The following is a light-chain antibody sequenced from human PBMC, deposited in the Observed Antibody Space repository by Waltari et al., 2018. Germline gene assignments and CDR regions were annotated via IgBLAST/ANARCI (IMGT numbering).Light chain of an antibody. Sequence: DIVMTQSPDSLAVSRGERATNHCKSSQILLSRSNNNNYLAWYRQKPGQPPKLLIYWASTRESGVPDRFSGSGSGADFTLTISSLQAEDVAVYYCQQYYSLPLTFGGGTKVEI. CDR1: QILLSRSNNNNY. CDR3: QQYYSLPLT. V-gene: IGKV4-1*01. CDR2: WAS. J-gene: IGKJ4*01.